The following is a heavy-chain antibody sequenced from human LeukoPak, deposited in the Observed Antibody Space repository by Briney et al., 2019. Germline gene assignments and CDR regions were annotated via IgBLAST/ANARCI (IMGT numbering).Heavy chain of an antibody. Sequence: ASVKLSCEASGVTFSSYAISWVRQAPGQGLEWMGGIIPIFGKANYAQKLQGRVTITADKSTSTAYMELNSLRSEDTAVYYCATGGGLDDDILTGYPEYYFDYWGQGTLVTVSS. CDR1: GVTFSSYA. CDR3: ATGGGLDDDILTGYPEYYFDY. V-gene: IGHV1-69*06. CDR2: IIPIFGKA. J-gene: IGHJ4*02. D-gene: IGHD3-9*01.